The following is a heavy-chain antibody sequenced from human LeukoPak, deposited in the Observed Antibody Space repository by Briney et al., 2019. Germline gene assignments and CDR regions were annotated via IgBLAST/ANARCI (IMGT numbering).Heavy chain of an antibody. J-gene: IGHJ4*02. CDR2: IWYDGSNK. CDR3: ARSYYYDSSGYYPFDY. CDR1: GLTLSSYG. D-gene: IGHD3-22*01. V-gene: IGHV3-33*01. Sequence: PGGSQRLSCAASGLTLSSYGMHWVRQAPGKGLEWVAVIWYDGSNKYYADSVKGRFTISRDNSKNTLYLQMNSLRAEDTAVYYCARSYYYDSSGYYPFDYWGQGTLVTVSS.